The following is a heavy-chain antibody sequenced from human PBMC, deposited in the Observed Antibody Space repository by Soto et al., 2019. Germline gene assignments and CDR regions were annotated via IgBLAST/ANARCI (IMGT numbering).Heavy chain of an antibody. J-gene: IGHJ4*02. CDR3: ARDLEDYDSSGYYPYYFDY. Sequence: ASVKVACKASGYTFSSYSISWVRQAPGQGLEWMGWISAYNGNTNYAQKLQGRVTMTTGTSTSTAYMELRSLRSDDTAVYYCARDLEDYDSSGYYPYYFDYWGQGTLVTVSS. V-gene: IGHV1-18*01. CDR1: GYTFSSYS. D-gene: IGHD3-22*01. CDR2: ISAYNGNT.